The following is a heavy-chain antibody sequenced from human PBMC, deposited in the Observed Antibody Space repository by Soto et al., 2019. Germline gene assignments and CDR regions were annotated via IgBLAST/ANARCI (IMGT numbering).Heavy chain of an antibody. D-gene: IGHD6-19*01. Sequence: QVQLMQSGAEVKKPGASVKVSCKASGYTFTSNGISWIRQAPGQGLEWMGWISGYNGDTKFAHNLQGRLTMTTDTSTSTAYMELRSLRSDDTAVYYCARCIAVSGTGDYWGQGTLVTVSS. CDR2: ISGYNGDT. CDR1: GYTFTSNG. CDR3: ARCIAVSGTGDY. J-gene: IGHJ4*02. V-gene: IGHV1-18*01.